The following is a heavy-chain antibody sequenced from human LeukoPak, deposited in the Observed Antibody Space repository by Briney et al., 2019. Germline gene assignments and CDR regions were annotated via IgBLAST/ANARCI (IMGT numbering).Heavy chain of an antibody. D-gene: IGHD3-16*01. CDR1: GGSISSYY. Sequence: SETLSLTCTVSGGSISSYYWTWIRQPPGKGLEWIGYINYSGSTNYNPSLKSRVTISVDTSKNQFSLKLSSVTAADTAVYYCAREGSYGRYYYCGMDVWGQGTTVTVSS. CDR3: AREGSYGRYYYCGMDV. CDR2: INYSGST. V-gene: IGHV4-59*01. J-gene: IGHJ6*02.